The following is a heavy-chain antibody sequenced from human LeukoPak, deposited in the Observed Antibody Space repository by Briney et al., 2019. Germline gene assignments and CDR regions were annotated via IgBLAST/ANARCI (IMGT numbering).Heavy chain of an antibody. Sequence: PGGSLRLSCAASGFTFSSSAMHWVRQAPGKGLEWVALIWYDGSNKYYADSVKGRFTISRDNSKNTLYLQMNSLRAEDTAVYYCARKSAATFDYWGQGTLVTVSS. CDR1: GFTFSSSA. CDR3: ARKSAATFDY. V-gene: IGHV3-33*08. J-gene: IGHJ4*02. CDR2: IWYDGSNK. D-gene: IGHD1-26*01.